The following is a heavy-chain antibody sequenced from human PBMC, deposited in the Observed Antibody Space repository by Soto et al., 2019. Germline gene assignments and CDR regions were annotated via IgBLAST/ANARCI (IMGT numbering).Heavy chain of an antibody. CDR2: IIPIFGTA. Sequence: SVKVSCKASGGTFSSYAISWVRQAPGQGLEWMGGIIPIFGTANYAQKFQGRVTITADESTSTAYMELSSLRSEDTAVYYCARSRTPTYYYDSSGYYRKAFQHWGQGTLVTV. D-gene: IGHD3-22*01. J-gene: IGHJ1*01. V-gene: IGHV1-69*13. CDR1: GGTFSSYA. CDR3: ARSRTPTYYYDSSGYYRKAFQH.